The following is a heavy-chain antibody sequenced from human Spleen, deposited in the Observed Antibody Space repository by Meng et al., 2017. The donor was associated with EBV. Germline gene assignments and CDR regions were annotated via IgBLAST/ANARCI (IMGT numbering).Heavy chain of an antibody. J-gene: IGHJ4*02. CDR1: VGPSVTYS. CDR2: IITLSGTP. CDR3: ARGHYDGY. V-gene: IGHV1-69*01. D-gene: IGHD3-16*01. Sequence: QEYLVQSGAEVKKPGSAVKVSCQAFVGPSVTYSIAWVRQAPGRGLEGMGGIITLSGTPTYAQKFQGRLTITADPSTRTTYMELRGLTSDDTAIYYCARGHYDGYWGQGTLVTVSS.